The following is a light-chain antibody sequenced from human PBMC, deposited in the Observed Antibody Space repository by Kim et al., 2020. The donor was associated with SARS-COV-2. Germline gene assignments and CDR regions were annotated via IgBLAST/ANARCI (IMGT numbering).Light chain of an antibody. Sequence: EIVMTQSPATLSVSPGERATLSCRASQSVISNLAWYQQQPGQAPRLLIYSASTRAAGIPARFSVSGSGTESALTISSLQSDDFAVYYCHQYDRWPPALTFGPGTKVDIK. J-gene: IGKJ3*01. V-gene: IGKV3D-15*01. CDR3: HQYDRWPPALT. CDR2: SAS. CDR1: QSVISN.